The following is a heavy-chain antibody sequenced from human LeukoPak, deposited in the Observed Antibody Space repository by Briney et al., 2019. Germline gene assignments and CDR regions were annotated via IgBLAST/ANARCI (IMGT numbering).Heavy chain of an antibody. CDR3: ARDENYYYYGMDV. V-gene: IGHV3-33*08. Sequence: GGSLRLSCAASGFTFSSYWMSWVRQAPGKGLEWVAVIWYDGSNQYYADSVKGRFTISRDNSKNTLYLQMNSLRAEDTAVYYCARDENYYYYGMDVWGQGTTVTVSS. J-gene: IGHJ6*02. CDR1: GFTFSSYW. CDR2: IWYDGSNQ.